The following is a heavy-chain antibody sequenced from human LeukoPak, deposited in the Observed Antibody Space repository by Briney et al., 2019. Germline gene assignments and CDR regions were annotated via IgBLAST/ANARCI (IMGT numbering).Heavy chain of an antibody. V-gene: IGHV3-48*03. Sequence: PGGSLRLSCAASGFTFSSYEMNWVRQAPGKGLEWVSYISSSGSTIYYADSVKGRFTISRDNAKNSLYLQMNSLRAEDTAVYYCARACDAYKSPFDAFDIWGQGTMVTVSS. D-gene: IGHD1-1*01. J-gene: IGHJ3*02. CDR1: GFTFSSYE. CDR3: ARACDAYKSPFDAFDI. CDR2: ISSSGSTI.